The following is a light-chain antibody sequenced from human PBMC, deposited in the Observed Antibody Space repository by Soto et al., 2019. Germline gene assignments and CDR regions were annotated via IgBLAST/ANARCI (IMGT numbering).Light chain of an antibody. V-gene: IGKV1-39*01. J-gene: IGKJ4*01. CDR2: GAS. CDR1: QFVDTY. CDR3: QQSYSIPLT. Sequence: DIQMTQSPSSLSATVGDRVTISCRASQFVDTYLNWFQQKPGKAPKLLISGASTLQTGVLSRFSGSGSGTDFALTISSXQPEDFATYYCQQSYSIPLTFGGGTKVDIK.